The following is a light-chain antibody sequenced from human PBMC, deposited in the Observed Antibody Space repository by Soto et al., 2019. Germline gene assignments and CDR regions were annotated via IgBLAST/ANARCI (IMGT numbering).Light chain of an antibody. CDR3: SSYSSSSTLRV. V-gene: IGLV2-14*01. J-gene: IGLJ1*01. CDR1: SSDVGGHNY. CDR2: EVT. Sequence: QAVVTQPASVSGSPGQSITISCTGTSSDVGGHNYVSWYQQHPGKAPKVMIYEVTNRPSGVSNRFSGSKSGNTASLTISGLQAEDEADYYCSSYSSSSTLRVFGTGTKLTVL.